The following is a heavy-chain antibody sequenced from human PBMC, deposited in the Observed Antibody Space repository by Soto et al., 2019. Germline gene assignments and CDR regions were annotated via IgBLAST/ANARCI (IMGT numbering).Heavy chain of an antibody. CDR1: GFTFNTYA. Sequence: AGGSLILSCAASGFTFNTYAMTWVRQAPGKGLEWVSAISGSGGSTYYADSVKGRFTISRDNSKNTLYLQMNSLRAEDTAVYYCAKDQSSSGWYMGGPNDHWGQGTLVTVSS. CDR3: AKDQSSSGWYMGGPNDH. CDR2: ISGSGGST. V-gene: IGHV3-23*01. J-gene: IGHJ4*02. D-gene: IGHD6-19*01.